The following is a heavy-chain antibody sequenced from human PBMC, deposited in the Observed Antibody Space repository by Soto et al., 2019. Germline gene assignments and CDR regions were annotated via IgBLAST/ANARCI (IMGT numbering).Heavy chain of an antibody. CDR1: GFTFSSYA. CDR2: ISSNGGST. V-gene: IGHV3-64D*06. J-gene: IGHJ4*02. Sequence: PGGSLRLSCSASGFTFSSYAMHWVRQAPGKGLEYVPAISSNGGSTYYADSVKGRFTISRDNSKNTLYLQMSSLRAEDTAVYYCVTRWEYSYGPNFDYWVQGTLVSVS. CDR3: VTRWEYSYGPNFDY. D-gene: IGHD5-18*01.